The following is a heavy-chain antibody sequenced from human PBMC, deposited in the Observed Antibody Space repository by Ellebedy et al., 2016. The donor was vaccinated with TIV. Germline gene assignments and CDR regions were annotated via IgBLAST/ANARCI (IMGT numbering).Heavy chain of an antibody. J-gene: IGHJ1*01. CDR1: GGTFSSYA. Sequence: AASVKVSCKASGGTFSSYAISWVRQAPGQGLEWMGRIIPILGIANYAQKFQGRVTITADKSTSTAYMELSSLRSEDTAVVYCARVVAETSRQHWGQGTLVTVSS. V-gene: IGHV1-69*04. CDR2: IIPILGIA. D-gene: IGHD6-13*01. CDR3: ARVVAETSRQH.